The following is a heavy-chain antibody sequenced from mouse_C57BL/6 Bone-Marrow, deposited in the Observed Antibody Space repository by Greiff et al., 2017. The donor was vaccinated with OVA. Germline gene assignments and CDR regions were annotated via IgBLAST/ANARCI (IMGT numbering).Heavy chain of an antibody. Sequence: VMLVESGPGLVQPSQSLSITCTVSGFSLTSYGVHWVRQSPGKGLEWLGVIWRGGSTDYNAAFMSRLSITKDNSKSQVFFKMNSLQADDTAIYYCAKTLYYDYDGFAYWGQGTLVTVSA. D-gene: IGHD2-4*01. V-gene: IGHV2-5*01. CDR2: IWRGGST. CDR3: AKTLYYDYDGFAY. J-gene: IGHJ3*01. CDR1: GFSLTSYG.